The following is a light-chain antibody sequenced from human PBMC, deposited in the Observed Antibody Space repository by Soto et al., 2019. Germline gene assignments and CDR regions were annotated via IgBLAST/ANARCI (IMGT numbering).Light chain of an antibody. CDR3: QQSYSTPLT. J-gene: IGKJ4*01. CDR1: QSIRNY. CDR2: AAS. V-gene: IGKV1-39*01. Sequence: DIQMTQSPSSLSASVGDRVTITCRASQSIRNYLDWYQQKPGKAPKLLIYAASSLESGVPSRFGGGGSGADFTLTISSLQPEDFATYYCQQSYSTPLTFGGGTKVGMK.